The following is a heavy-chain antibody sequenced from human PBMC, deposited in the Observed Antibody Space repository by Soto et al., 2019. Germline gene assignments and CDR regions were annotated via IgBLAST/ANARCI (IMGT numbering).Heavy chain of an antibody. V-gene: IGHV4-59*08. CDR3: ARHTRGEYYFDY. J-gene: IGHJ4*02. D-gene: IGHD1-26*01. Sequence: SETLSLTCTVSGGTISSYYWSWIRQPPGKGLEWIGYIYYSGSTNYNPSLKSRVTISVDTSKNQFSLKLSSVTAADTAVYYCARHTRGEYYFDYWGQGTLVTVSS. CDR2: IYYSGST. CDR1: GGTISSYY.